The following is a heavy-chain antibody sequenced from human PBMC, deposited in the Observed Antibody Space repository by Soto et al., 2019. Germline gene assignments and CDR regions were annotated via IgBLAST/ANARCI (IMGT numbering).Heavy chain of an antibody. Sequence: QVQLVESGGGVVQPGTSLRVSCAASGFTFSSYGMHWVRQAPGKGLEWVAVIWYDGSNKYYADSVKGRFTISRDNYMNTLYLQMNSLRAEDTAVYYCARDGYPDNNDPGFDYWGQGTLITVSS. CDR3: ARDGYPDNNDPGFDY. J-gene: IGHJ4*02. CDR1: GFTFSSYG. V-gene: IGHV3-33*01. CDR2: IWYDGSNK. D-gene: IGHD5-12*01.